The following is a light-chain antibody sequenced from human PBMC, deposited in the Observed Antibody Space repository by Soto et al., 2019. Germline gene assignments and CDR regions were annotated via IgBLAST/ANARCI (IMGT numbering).Light chain of an antibody. CDR1: QSVSSY. V-gene: IGKV3-11*01. J-gene: IGKJ5*01. CDR2: DAS. Sequence: EIVLTQSPATLSLSPGERATLSCRASQSVSSYLAWYQQKPGQAPRLLIYDASNRATGIPARFSGSGSATDFTLTISSLEPEDFAVYYCQQRSNQITFGQGTRLEIK. CDR3: QQRSNQIT.